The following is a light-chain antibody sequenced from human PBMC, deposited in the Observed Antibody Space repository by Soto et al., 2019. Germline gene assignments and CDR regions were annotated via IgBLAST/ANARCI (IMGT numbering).Light chain of an antibody. J-gene: IGLJ1*01. CDR2: DVS. V-gene: IGLV2-14*01. Sequence: QSALTQPASVSGSPGQSITISSTGTSSDVGGYNYVSWYQQHPGKAPKLMIYDVSNRPSGVSNRFSGSKSGNTASLTISVLQAEDEAEYYCSSYTSSSTPYVFGTGTKVTVL. CDR1: SSDVGGYNY. CDR3: SSYTSSSTPYV.